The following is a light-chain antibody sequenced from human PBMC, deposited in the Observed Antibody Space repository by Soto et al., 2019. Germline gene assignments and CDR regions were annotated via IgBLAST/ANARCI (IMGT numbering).Light chain of an antibody. J-gene: IGKJ4*01. V-gene: IGKV1-39*01. Sequence: DIQMTQSPSSLSASVGDRVTITCRASQSISNYLNWYQHKPGKAPKLLIYGAFSLQSGVPSRLSGSESGTDFTLTISSLQPDDFATYYCQQSYTSLVTFGGGTKVEIK. CDR3: QQSYTSLVT. CDR2: GAF. CDR1: QSISNY.